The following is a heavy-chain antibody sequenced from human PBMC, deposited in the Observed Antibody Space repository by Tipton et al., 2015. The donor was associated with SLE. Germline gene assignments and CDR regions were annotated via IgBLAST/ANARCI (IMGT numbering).Heavy chain of an antibody. CDR2: IYQSGTT. D-gene: IGHD1-7*01. J-gene: IGHJ4*02. V-gene: IGHV4-30-2*01. CDR3: ARGLTWNYPFDY. CDR1: GASISRGGYP. Sequence: LRLSCAVSGASISRGGYPWTWIRQPPGKGLEWIGYIYQSGTTDYNPSLKSRVTISVDRSKNQFSLDLTSVTAADTAVYYCARGLTWNYPFDYWGQGALVTVST.